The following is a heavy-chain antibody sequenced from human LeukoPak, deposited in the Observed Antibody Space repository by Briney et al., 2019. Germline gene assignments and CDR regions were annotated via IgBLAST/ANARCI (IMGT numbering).Heavy chain of an antibody. CDR3: ARAPRYSYFDY. D-gene: IGHD5-18*01. CDR1: GFTFDDYG. J-gene: IGHJ4*02. CDR2: INWNGGST. Sequence: GGSLRLSCAASGFTFDDYGMSWVRQAPGKGLEWVSGINWNGGSTGYADSVKGRFTISRDNAKNSLYLQMNSLRAEDTAVYYCARAPRYSYFDYWGQGTLVTVAS. V-gene: IGHV3-20*04.